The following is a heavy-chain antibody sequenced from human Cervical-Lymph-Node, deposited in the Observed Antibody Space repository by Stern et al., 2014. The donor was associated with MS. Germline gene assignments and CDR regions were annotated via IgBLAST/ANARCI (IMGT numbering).Heavy chain of an antibody. CDR3: AREVSMVGFDP. J-gene: IGHJ5*02. CDR1: GGTVSSHT. D-gene: IGHD3-10*01. CDR2: IIPICGKP. Sequence: VQLVESGAEVKKPGSSVKVSCKASGGTVSSHTISWVRQAPGQGLEWMGGIIPICGKPNYAQKFQGRVTISADKSTSTAYLELNSLRSDDTAVYYCAREVSMVGFDPWGQGTLVTVSS. V-gene: IGHV1-69*06.